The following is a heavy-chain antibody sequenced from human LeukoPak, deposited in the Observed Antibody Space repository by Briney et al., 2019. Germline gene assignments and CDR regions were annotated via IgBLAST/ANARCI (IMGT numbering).Heavy chain of an antibody. CDR3: ARSSGDCSGGSCHWYFQN. CDR2: INHSGST. V-gene: IGHV4-39*07. Sequence: SETLSLTCTVSGGSISSGPYYWGWIRQPPGKGLEWIGEINHSGSTNYNPSLKSRVTISVDTSKNQFSLNLTSVTAADTAVYYCARSSGDCSGGSCHWYFQNWGQGTLVTVSS. CDR1: GGSISSGPYY. D-gene: IGHD2-15*01. J-gene: IGHJ4*02.